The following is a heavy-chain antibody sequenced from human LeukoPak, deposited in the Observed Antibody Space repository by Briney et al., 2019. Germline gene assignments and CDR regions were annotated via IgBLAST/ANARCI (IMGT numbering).Heavy chain of an antibody. CDR3: ARPTYSYGPHPYYSDY. D-gene: IGHD5-18*01. CDR2: INPNSGGT. V-gene: IGHV1-2*02. CDR1: GYTFTNSY. J-gene: IGHJ4*02. Sequence: WASVKVSCKASGYTFTNSYIHWVRQAPGQGLEWMGWINPNSGGTNYAQKFQGRVTMTRDTAISTAYMELSSLRSEDTAVYYCARPTYSYGPHPYYSDYWGQGTLVTVSS.